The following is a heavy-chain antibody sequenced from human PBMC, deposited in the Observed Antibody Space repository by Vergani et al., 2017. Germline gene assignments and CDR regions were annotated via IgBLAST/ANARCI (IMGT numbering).Heavy chain of an antibody. V-gene: IGHV4-61*02. CDR1: GGSISSGSYY. Sequence: QLQLQESGPGLVKPSQTLSLTCTVSGGSISSGSYYWSWIRQPAGKGLEWIGRIYTSGSTNYNPSLKSRVTISVDTSKNQFSLKLSSVTAADTAVYYCARYSSGWLMADAIDVWGQGTMVTVSS. CDR2: IYTSGST. D-gene: IGHD6-19*01. J-gene: IGHJ3*01. CDR3: ARYSSGWLMADAIDV.